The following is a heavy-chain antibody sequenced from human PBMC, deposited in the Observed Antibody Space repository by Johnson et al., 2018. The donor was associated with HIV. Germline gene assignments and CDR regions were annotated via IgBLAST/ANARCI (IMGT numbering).Heavy chain of an antibody. V-gene: IGHV3-66*01. J-gene: IGHJ3*02. CDR3: ARRYCSSTSCYNGRAFDI. Sequence: VQLVESGGGVVQPGGSLRLSCAASGFTVSSNYMILVRQAPGKGLEWVSVIYSGGSTYYADSAKGRFTISRDNSKNTLYLQMNSLRAEDTAVYYCARRYCSSTSCYNGRAFDIWGQGTMVTVSS. CDR2: IYSGGST. CDR1: GFTVSSNY. D-gene: IGHD2-2*02.